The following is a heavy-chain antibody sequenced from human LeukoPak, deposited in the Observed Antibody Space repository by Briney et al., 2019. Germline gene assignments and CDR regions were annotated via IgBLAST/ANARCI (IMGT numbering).Heavy chain of an antibody. J-gene: IGHJ5*02. D-gene: IGHD6-19*01. Sequence: GGSLRLSCAASGFTFSSYSMNWVRQAPGKGLEWVSYISSSSSTIYYADSVKGRFTISRDNAKNTLYLQMNSLRAEDTAVYYCARVPLRSYSSLPEFDPWGQGTLVTVSS. CDR2: ISSSSSTI. CDR3: ARVPLRSYSSLPEFDP. V-gene: IGHV3-48*04. CDR1: GFTFSSYS.